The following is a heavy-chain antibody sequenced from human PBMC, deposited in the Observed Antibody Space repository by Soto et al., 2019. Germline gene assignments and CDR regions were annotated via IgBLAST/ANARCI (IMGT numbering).Heavy chain of an antibody. CDR2: ISGSGGST. Sequence: EVQLLESGGGLVQPGGSLRLSCAASGFTFSSYAMSWVRQAPGKGLEWVSAISGSGGSTYYAASVKGRFTISRDNSKNTLYLQMNSLRAEDTAVYYCAKVGFGLHLGELSPPYYFDYWGQGTLVTVSS. CDR1: GFTFSSYA. J-gene: IGHJ4*02. CDR3: AKVGFGLHLGELSPPYYFDY. D-gene: IGHD3-16*02. V-gene: IGHV3-23*01.